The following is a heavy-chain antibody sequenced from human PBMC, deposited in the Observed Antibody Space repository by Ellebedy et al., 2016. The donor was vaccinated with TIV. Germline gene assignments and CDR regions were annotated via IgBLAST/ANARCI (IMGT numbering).Heavy chain of an antibody. CDR1: GFTFSGYG. Sequence: GESLKISCAASGFTFSGYGMHWVRQGPGKGLEWVAVISYDGRNKYYVDSVKGRFTISRDTSKNTLYLQLNSLRAEDTAVYYCAREMTLVRGVIPHYYYYAMDVWGQGTTVTVSS. V-gene: IGHV3-30*03. CDR2: ISYDGRNK. D-gene: IGHD3-10*01. CDR3: AREMTLVRGVIPHYYYYAMDV. J-gene: IGHJ6*02.